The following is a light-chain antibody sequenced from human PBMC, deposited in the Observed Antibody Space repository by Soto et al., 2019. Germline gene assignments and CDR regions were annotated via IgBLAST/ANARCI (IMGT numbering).Light chain of an antibody. Sequence: EIVLTQSPATLSLSPGERATLSCRASQSVSSYLAWYQQKPGQAPRLLMYDVSNRATGIPARFSGSGSGIDFTLTISSLEAEDFAIYYCQERSNWPRFTFGPGTTVDIK. CDR3: QERSNWPRFT. J-gene: IGKJ3*01. CDR1: QSVSSY. CDR2: DVS. V-gene: IGKV3-11*01.